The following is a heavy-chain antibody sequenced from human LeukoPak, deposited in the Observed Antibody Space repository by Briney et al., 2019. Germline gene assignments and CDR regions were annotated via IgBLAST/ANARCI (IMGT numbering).Heavy chain of an antibody. Sequence: SETLSLTCSVSDGSINSYYWNWIRRPPGKGLEWIGYIYYNGNTNYSPSLKSRVTMSVDTSKNLFSLKVSSVTAADTAVYYCARVSGVSGWPDFDYWGQGTLVTVSS. D-gene: IGHD6-19*01. CDR2: IYYNGNT. V-gene: IGHV4-59*01. J-gene: IGHJ4*02. CDR3: ARVSGVSGWPDFDY. CDR1: DGSINSYY.